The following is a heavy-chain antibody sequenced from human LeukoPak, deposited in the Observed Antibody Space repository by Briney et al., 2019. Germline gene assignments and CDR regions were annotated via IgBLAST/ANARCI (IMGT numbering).Heavy chain of an antibody. CDR2: IKQDGNEN. CDR3: ARDPRGSEYSHFDS. Sequence: GGSLRLSCVASGFSFSSSYMSWVRQAPGKGLEWVANIKQDGNENHHVDSVKGRFTISRDNAKSSLYLQMNSLRAEDTAVYYCARDPRGSEYSHFDSWGQGTLVTVSS. D-gene: IGHD3-10*01. CDR1: GFSFSSSY. V-gene: IGHV3-7*01. J-gene: IGHJ4*02.